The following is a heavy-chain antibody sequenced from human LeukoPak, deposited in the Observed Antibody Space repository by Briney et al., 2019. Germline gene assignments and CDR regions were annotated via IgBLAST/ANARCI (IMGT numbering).Heavy chain of an antibody. J-gene: IGHJ4*02. Sequence: SETLSLTCAVYGGSFSGYYWSWIRQPPGKGLEWIGEINHSGSTNYNPSLKSRVTISVDTSKNQFSLKLSSVTAADKAVYYCASGFEKIDYWGQGTLVTVSS. CDR3: ASGFEKIDY. V-gene: IGHV4-34*01. CDR2: INHSGST. D-gene: IGHD3-10*01. CDR1: GGSFSGYY.